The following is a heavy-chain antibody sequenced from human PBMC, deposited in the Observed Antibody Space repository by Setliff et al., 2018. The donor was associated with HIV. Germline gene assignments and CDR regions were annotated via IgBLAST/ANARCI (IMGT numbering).Heavy chain of an antibody. CDR1: GYTFTGYY. J-gene: IGHJ4*02. CDR3: ARDRPGDGGNYQIDY. V-gene: IGHV1-2*02. D-gene: IGHD4-4*01. Sequence: ASVKVSCKASGYTFTGYYIHWVRQAPGQELEWMGWIYPNSGDTKYAQKFQGRVTMTRDTSISTAYMELSWLSSDDTAVYYCARDRPGDGGNYQIDYWGQGTLVTVS. CDR2: IYPNSGDT.